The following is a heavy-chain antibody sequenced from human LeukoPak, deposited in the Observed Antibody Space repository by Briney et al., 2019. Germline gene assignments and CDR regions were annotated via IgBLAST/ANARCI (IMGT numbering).Heavy chain of an antibody. CDR1: GFTVAANY. CDR3: ATPGGSGDYPYPTYFNY. Sequence: GGSLRLSCAASGFTVAANYMTWVRQAPGKGLEWVSVFYSGGSAYYADSVKGRFTISRDLSTNTLFLQMISLRAEDTAVYYCATPGGSGDYPYPTYFNYWGQGTLITVSS. D-gene: IGHD3-10*01. J-gene: IGHJ4*02. CDR2: FYSGGSA. V-gene: IGHV3-53*01.